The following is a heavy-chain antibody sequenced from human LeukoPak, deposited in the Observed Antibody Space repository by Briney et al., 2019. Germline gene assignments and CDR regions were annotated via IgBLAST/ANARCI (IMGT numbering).Heavy chain of an antibody. D-gene: IGHD4-11*01. CDR3: AAVSGHYTLLDA. CDR1: GYTLNDIS. Sequence: ASVKVPCKISGYTLNDISVHWVRQPPGKGLEWMGGVDPDDGQRVYAQRLQGRVTMTEDTSTNTAYMELSRLRSEDTAVYFCAAVSGHYTLLDAWGQGALVTVST. V-gene: IGHV1-24*01. J-gene: IGHJ5*02. CDR2: VDPDDGQR.